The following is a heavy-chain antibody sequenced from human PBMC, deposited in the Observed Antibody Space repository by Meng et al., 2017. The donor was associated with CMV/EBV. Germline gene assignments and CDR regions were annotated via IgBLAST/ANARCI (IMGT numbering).Heavy chain of an antibody. D-gene: IGHD2-15*01. CDR2: IYYSGST. V-gene: IGHV4-59*01. CDR1: GFTFSSYG. CDR3: ARDDSGYCSGGSCFGY. Sequence: ESLKISCAASGFTFSSYGMHWVRQAPGKGLEWIGYIYYSGSTNYNPSLKSRVTISVDTSKNQFSLKLSSVTAADTAVYYCARDDSGYCSGGSCFGYWGQGTLVTVSS. J-gene: IGHJ4*02.